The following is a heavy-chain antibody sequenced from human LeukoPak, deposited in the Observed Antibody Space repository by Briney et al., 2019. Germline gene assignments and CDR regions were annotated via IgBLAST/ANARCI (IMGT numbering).Heavy chain of an antibody. Sequence: GGALRLSCAASGLMFSRYWMSWVRRAPGKGLEWVGNINDDGSQKYYMDSVKGRFIISRDNAKNSLYLQMNGLRVEDTAVYYCADHPVMGYWGQGTQVIVSP. CDR2: INDDGSQK. CDR3: ADHPVMGY. CDR1: GLMFSRYW. J-gene: IGHJ4*02. V-gene: IGHV3-7*05.